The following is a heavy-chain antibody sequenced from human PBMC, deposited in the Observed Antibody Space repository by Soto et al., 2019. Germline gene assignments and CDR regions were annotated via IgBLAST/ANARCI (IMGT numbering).Heavy chain of an antibody. Sequence: GGSLRLSCAASGFTFSSYSMNWVRQAPGKGLEWVSSISSSSSYIYYADSVKGRFTISRDNAKNSLYLQMNSLRAEDTAVYYCAREAYGSGYKHTDYYYMDVWGKGTTVTVSS. CDR3: AREAYGSGYKHTDYYYMDV. V-gene: IGHV3-21*01. D-gene: IGHD3-10*01. J-gene: IGHJ6*03. CDR2: ISSSSSYI. CDR1: GFTFSSYS.